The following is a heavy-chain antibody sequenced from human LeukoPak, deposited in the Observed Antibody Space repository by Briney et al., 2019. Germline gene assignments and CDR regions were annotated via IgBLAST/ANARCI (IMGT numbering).Heavy chain of an antibody. V-gene: IGHV3-73*01. CDR1: GFTFTASA. D-gene: IGHD1-1*01. CDR3: AGDRGTNGDYHRGYFDY. CDR2: IRSKTNNYAT. J-gene: IGHJ4*01. Sequence: PGGSLRLSCAASGFTFTASAMHWVRQASGKGLEWVGRIRSKTNNYATAYAASVKGRFTISRDDSKNTAYLQMNSLRAEDTAVYYCAGDRGTNGDYHRGYFDYWGQGTLVTVS.